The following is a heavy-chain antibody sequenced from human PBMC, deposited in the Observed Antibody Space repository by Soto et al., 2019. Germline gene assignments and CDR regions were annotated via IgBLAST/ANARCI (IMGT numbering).Heavy chain of an antibody. V-gene: IGHV5-10-1*01. CDR1: GFSFTNYW. J-gene: IGHJ5*02. D-gene: IGHD6-13*01. Sequence: GESLKISCKGSGFSFTNYWISWVRQMPGKGLEWMGNVDPVDSYANYSPSFQGHVTFSVDTSISTAYLQWSSLKASDTAMYFCARIESIARNWFDPWGQGTLVTVSS. CDR3: ARIESIARNWFDP. CDR2: VDPVDSYA.